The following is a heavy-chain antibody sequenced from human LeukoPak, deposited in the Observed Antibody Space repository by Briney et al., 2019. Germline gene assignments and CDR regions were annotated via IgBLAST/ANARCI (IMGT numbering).Heavy chain of an antibody. CDR2: ISSNGGNI. Sequence: GGSLRLSCSASGFTFSSYAMHWVRQPPGKGLEYVSTISSNGGNIYYADSVKGRFTISRDNSKNTLHLQMSSLRPDDTAVYYCVREWYSAMYWGQGTLVTVSS. J-gene: IGHJ4*02. CDR1: GFTFSSYA. CDR3: VREWYSAMY. V-gene: IGHV3-64D*06. D-gene: IGHD1-1*01.